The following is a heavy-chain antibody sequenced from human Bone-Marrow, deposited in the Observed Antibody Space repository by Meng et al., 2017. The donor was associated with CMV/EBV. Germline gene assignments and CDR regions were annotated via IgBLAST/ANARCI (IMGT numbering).Heavy chain of an antibody. D-gene: IGHD3-3*01. CDR1: GFTVSSNY. CDR3: ASRFTIYYYYGMDV. J-gene: IGHJ6*01. V-gene: IGHV3-53*01. CDR2: IYSGGST. Sequence: GESLKISCAASGFTVSSNYMSWVRQAPGKGLEWVSVIYSGGSTYYADSVKGRFTISRDNSKNTLYLQMNRLRAEDTAVYYCASRFTIYYYYGMDVWGQGTTVTGSS.